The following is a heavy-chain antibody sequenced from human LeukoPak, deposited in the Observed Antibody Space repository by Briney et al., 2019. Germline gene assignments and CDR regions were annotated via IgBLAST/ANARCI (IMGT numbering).Heavy chain of an antibody. CDR2: IKEDGSQK. J-gene: IGHJ5*02. V-gene: IGHV3-7*01. Sequence: GGSLRLSCAASGFTFSSYFMGWVRQAPGKGLEWVANIKEDGSQKYYVDSVRGRFTISRDNADNSLYLQMNSLTAEDTAVYYCVRDRQQKVLGWFDPWGQGTLVTVSS. CDR1: GFTFSSYF. CDR3: VRDRQQKVLGWFDP. D-gene: IGHD6-13*01.